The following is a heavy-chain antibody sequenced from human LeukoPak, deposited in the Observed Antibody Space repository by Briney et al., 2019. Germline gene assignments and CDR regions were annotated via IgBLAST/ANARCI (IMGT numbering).Heavy chain of an antibody. CDR3: ARGTYYYDSSGYYYVDAFDI. D-gene: IGHD3-22*01. CDR2: MNPNSGNT. Sequence: ASVKVSCKASGYTFTSYDINWVRQATGQGLEWMGWMNPNSGNTGYAQKFQGRVTMTRNTSISTAYMELSSLRSEDTAVYYCARGTYYYDSSGYYYVDAFDIWGQGTMVTVSS. J-gene: IGHJ3*02. CDR1: GYTFTSYD. V-gene: IGHV1-8*01.